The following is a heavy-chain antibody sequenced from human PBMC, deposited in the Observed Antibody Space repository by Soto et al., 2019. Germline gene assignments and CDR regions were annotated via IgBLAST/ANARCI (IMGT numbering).Heavy chain of an antibody. CDR3: ARGGMQPALDV. CDR1: GFTFSNYW. Sequence: EVQLVESGGGLVQPGGSLRLSCAASGFTFSNYWMYWVRQAPGKGLVWVSRVNNDGTDTTHADSVKGRFTISRDIAESTLYLQMTRLRAEDPAVYYCARGGMQPALDVWAKGPRSPSP. V-gene: IGHV3-74*03. CDR2: VNNDGTDT. D-gene: IGHD3-10*01. J-gene: IGHJ6*02.